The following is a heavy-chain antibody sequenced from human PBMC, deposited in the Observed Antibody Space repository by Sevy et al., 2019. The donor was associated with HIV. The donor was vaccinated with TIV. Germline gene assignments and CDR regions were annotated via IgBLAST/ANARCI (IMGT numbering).Heavy chain of an antibody. Sequence: GGCLRLSCAASGFTFSSYSMNWVRQAPGKGLEWVSSISSSSSYIYYADSVKGRFTISRDNAKNSLYLQMNSLRAEDTDVYYCARDMTRGSRRTTYYYGSGSYLGNYYYGMDVWGQGTTVLVSS. V-gene: IGHV3-21*01. J-gene: IGHJ6*02. CDR2: ISSSSSYI. CDR3: ARDMTRGSRRTTYYYGSGSYLGNYYYGMDV. CDR1: GFTFSSYS. D-gene: IGHD3-10*01.